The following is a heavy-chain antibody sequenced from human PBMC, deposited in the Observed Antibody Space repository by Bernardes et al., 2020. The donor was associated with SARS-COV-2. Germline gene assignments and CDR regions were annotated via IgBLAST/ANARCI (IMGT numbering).Heavy chain of an antibody. CDR1: GFTFRSYA. J-gene: IGHJ3*02. V-gene: IGHV3-23*01. Sequence: GGSLRLSCAASGFTFRSYAMTWVRQAPGKGLEWVSTISDSGGSTYYADSVKGRFTISRDNSKNSLYLQMNSLRAEDTAVYYCARSKWLRGAFDIWGQGTMVTVSS. D-gene: IGHD5-12*01. CDR3: ARSKWLRGAFDI. CDR2: ISDSGGST.